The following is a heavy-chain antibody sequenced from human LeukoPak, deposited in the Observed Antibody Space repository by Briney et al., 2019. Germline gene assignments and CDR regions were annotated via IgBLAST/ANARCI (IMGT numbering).Heavy chain of an antibody. V-gene: IGHV4-59*01. D-gene: IGHD6-19*01. J-gene: IGHJ4*02. CDR3: ARSVAGQTDY. Sequence: SETLSLTCTVSGGSIRSYYWSWIRQPPGKGLEWIGYIYYSGSTNYNPSLKSRVTISVDTSKNQFSLKLSSVTAADTAVYYCARSVAGQTDYWGQGTLVTVSS. CDR2: IYYSGST. CDR1: GGSIRSYY.